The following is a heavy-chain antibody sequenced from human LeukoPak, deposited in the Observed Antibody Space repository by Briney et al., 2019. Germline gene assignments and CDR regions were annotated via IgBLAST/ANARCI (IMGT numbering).Heavy chain of an antibody. CDR3: GKVGGNTNS. J-gene: IGHJ4*02. V-gene: IGHV4-30-4*01. Sequence: SETLSLTCTVSGASITSDIFYWNWIRQSPGKGLEWIGAIHNSRGTSYNPSLESRLTISVDPSENKFFLKMTSVTDADAATYYCGKVGGNTNSWGQGTLVTVSS. CDR2: IHNSRGT. CDR1: GASITSDIFY. D-gene: IGHD4-23*01.